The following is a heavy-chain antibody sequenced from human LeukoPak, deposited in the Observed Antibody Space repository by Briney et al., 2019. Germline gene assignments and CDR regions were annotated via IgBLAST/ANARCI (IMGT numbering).Heavy chain of an antibody. D-gene: IGHD5-18*01. CDR1: GFTFSTYW. J-gene: IGHJ4*02. CDR3: ARFGYAYACDY. V-gene: IGHV3-7*04. CDR2: INPGGSEK. Sequence: GGSLRLSCVASGFTFSTYWMGWVRQAPGKGLEWLANINPGGSEKYYVDSVKGRFTISRDDAKNSLYPQVDSLRADDTAVYYCARFGYAYACDYWGQGTLVTVSS.